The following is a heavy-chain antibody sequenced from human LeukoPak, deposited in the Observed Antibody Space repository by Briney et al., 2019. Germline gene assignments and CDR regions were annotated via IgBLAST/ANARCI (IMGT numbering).Heavy chain of an antibody. Sequence: ASVKVSCKASGYTFTGYYMHWVRQAPGQGLEWMGWINPNSGGANYAQKFQGRVTMTRDTSTSTAYMELSRLRSDDTAVYYCARAVARFRFDYWGQGTLVTVSS. D-gene: IGHD3-3*01. CDR1: GYTFTGYY. V-gene: IGHV1-2*02. J-gene: IGHJ4*02. CDR3: ARAVARFRFDY. CDR2: INPNSGGA.